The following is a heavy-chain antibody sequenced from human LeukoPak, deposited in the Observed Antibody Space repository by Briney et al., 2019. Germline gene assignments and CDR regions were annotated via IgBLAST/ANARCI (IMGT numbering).Heavy chain of an antibody. J-gene: IGHJ4*02. D-gene: IGHD3-3*01. V-gene: IGHV4-30-4*08. CDR2: IYYSGST. CDR1: GGSISSGDYY. CDR3: ARVPKDFWSGFDY. Sequence: PSQTLSLTCTVSGGSISSGDYYWSWIRQPPGKRLEWIGYIYYSGSTYYNPSLKSRVTISVDTSKNQFSLKLSSVTAADTAVYYCARVPKDFWSGFDYWGQGTLVTVSS.